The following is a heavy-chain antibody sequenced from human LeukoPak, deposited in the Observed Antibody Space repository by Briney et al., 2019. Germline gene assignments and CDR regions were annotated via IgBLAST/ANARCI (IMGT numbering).Heavy chain of an antibody. CDR1: GYSISSGYY. J-gene: IGHJ4*02. CDR2: IYHSGST. V-gene: IGHV4-38-2*02. Sequence: SETLSLTCAVSGYSISSGYYWGWIRQPPGKGLEWIGSIYHSGSTYYNPSLKSRVTISVDTSKNQFSLKLSSVTAADTAVYYCAREGFRVDPDYWGQGTLVTVPS. CDR3: AREGFRVDPDY.